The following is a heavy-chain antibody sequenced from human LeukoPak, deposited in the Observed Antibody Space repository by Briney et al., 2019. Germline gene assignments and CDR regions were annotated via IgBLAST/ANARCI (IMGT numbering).Heavy chain of an antibody. D-gene: IGHD3-16*01. CDR3: ARDLGASYFDY. J-gene: IGHJ4*02. CDR2: ISSSSSYI. V-gene: IGHV3-21*01. CDR1: GFTFSNAW. Sequence: PGGSLRLSCAASGFTFSNAWMSWVRQAPGKGLEWVSSISSSSSYIYYADSVKGRFTISRDNAKNSLYLQMSSLRAEDTAVYYCARDLGASYFDYWGQGTLVIVSS.